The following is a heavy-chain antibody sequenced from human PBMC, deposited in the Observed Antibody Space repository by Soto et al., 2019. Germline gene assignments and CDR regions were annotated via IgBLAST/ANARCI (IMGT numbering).Heavy chain of an antibody. V-gene: IGHV1-3*01. CDR3: ARDILTGYYKETIDY. D-gene: IGHD3-9*01. CDR1: GYTFTSYA. CDR2: INAGNGNT. J-gene: IGHJ4*02. Sequence: ASVKVSCKASGYTFTSYAMHWVRQAPGQRLEWMGWINAGNGNTKYSQKFQGRVTITRDTSASTAYMELSSLRSEDTAVYYCARDILTGYYKETIDYWGQGTLVTVSS.